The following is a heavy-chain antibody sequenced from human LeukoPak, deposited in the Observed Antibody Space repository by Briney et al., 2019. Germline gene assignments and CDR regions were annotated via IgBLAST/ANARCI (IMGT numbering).Heavy chain of an antibody. D-gene: IGHD3-3*01. CDR1: GGSISSYY. Sequence: SEXLSLTCTVSGGSISSYYWSWVRQPPGKGLEWIGYIYYSGSTNYNPSLTSRVTISIDTSKNQFSLKMSSLTAADTAVYYCARATRDFWSGSFDYWGQGTLVTVSS. V-gene: IGHV4-59*01. J-gene: IGHJ4*02. CDR2: IYYSGST. CDR3: ARATRDFWSGSFDY.